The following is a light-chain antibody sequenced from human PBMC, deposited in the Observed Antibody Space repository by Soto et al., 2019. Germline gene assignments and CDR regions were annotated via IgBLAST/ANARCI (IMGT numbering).Light chain of an antibody. CDR2: GSS. CDR1: QGVRNY. CDR3: QKYNSAPKT. J-gene: IGKJ1*01. Sequence: DIQMTQSPSSLSASVGDRVTITCRASQGVRNYLAWYQRKPGKVPKLLIYGSSTLQSGVPSRFSGSGSGTDFTLTISSLQPEDVATYYCQKYNSAPKTFGQGTKVQIK. V-gene: IGKV1-27*01.